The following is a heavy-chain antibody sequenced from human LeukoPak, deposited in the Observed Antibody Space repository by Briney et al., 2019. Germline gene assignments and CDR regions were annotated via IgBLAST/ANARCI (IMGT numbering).Heavy chain of an antibody. V-gene: IGHV3-73*01. Sequence: PGGSLRLSCAASGFTFSGSAMHWVRQASGKGLEWVGRIRSKANSYATAHAASVKGRFTISRDDSKNTAYLQMNSLKTEDTAVYYCTRSIVGANTFDYWGQGTLVTVSS. D-gene: IGHD1-26*01. CDR1: GFTFSGSA. J-gene: IGHJ4*02. CDR2: IRSKANSYAT. CDR3: TRSIVGANTFDY.